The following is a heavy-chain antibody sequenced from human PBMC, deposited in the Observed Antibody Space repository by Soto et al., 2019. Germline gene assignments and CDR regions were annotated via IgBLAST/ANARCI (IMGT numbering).Heavy chain of an antibody. Sequence: SETLSLTCAVYDGSFSGYYGSWIRQPPGKGLEWIGEINHSGSTNYNPSLKSRVTISVDTSKNQFSLKLSSVTAADTAVYYCARGRNYDSSGYYYFDYWGQGTLVTVSS. D-gene: IGHD3-22*01. CDR2: INHSGST. CDR1: DGSFSGYY. CDR3: ARGRNYDSSGYYYFDY. J-gene: IGHJ4*02. V-gene: IGHV4-34*01.